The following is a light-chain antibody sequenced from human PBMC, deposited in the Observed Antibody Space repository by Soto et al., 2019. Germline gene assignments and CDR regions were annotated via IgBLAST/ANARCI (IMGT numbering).Light chain of an antibody. CDR3: QQYGTSTGT. J-gene: IGKJ1*01. CDR2: GAS. V-gene: IGKV3-15*01. Sequence: EIVMTQSPATLSVSPGERATLSCRASQSVSSNLAWYQQKPGQAPRLLIYGASTRATGGPARFSGSGSGTEFTLTISSLQSEDFAVYYCQQYGTSTGTFGQGTKVEIK. CDR1: QSVSSN.